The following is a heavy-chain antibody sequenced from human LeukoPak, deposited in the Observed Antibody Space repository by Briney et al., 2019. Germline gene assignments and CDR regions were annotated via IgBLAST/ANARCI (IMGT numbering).Heavy chain of an antibody. D-gene: IGHD7-27*01. CDR3: AGRYGHWEGAFDI. CDR2: IYPGDSDT. Sequence: GESLKISCQGSGYSFTSYLIGWVRQMPGKGMEWMGIIYPGDSDTRYSPSFQGQVTISAEKSISTDYLQWSSLKASDTAMYYCAGRYGHWEGAFDIWGQGTMVTVSS. CDR1: GYSFTSYL. V-gene: IGHV5-51*01. J-gene: IGHJ3*02.